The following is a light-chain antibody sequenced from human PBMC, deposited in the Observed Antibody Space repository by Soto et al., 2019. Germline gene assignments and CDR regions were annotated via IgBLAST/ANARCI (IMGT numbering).Light chain of an antibody. CDR3: QQRSNWPPYT. Sequence: IVLTQSPATLSLSPGERATLSCRASQSVSSYLAWYQQKPGQAPRLLIYDASNRATGIPARFSGSGSGTDFTLTISSLEPEEYAVYYCQQRSNWPPYTFGQVTKLEIK. J-gene: IGKJ2*01. CDR2: DAS. CDR1: QSVSSY. V-gene: IGKV3-11*01.